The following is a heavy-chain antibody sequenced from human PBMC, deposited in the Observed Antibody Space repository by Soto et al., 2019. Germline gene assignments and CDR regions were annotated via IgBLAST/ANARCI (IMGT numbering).Heavy chain of an antibody. CDR1: GFTFSTYA. CDR2: VSSGGGT. Sequence: GGSLRLSCAASGFTFSTYAMGWVRQAPGKGLEWVSVVSSGGGTHYADSVKGRFTVSRDNSKNTLSLQMNSLRANDTAVYYCAKRRGAGGHFDYWGQGALATVSS. D-gene: IGHD2-15*01. CDR3: AKRRGAGGHFDY. V-gene: IGHV3-23*01. J-gene: IGHJ4*02.